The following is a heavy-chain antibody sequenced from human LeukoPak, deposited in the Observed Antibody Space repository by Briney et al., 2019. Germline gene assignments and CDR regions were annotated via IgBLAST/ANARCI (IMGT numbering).Heavy chain of an antibody. D-gene: IGHD5-12*01. CDR1: GFTFSRYA. Sequence: GGSLRLSCAASGFTFSRYAIHWVRQAPGKGLEWVSVISYDGSNKYYADSVKGRFTISRDNSKNTLYLQMNSLRAEDTAVYYCAKDPVGGYGFTYFDYWGQGTLVTVSS. V-gene: IGHV3-30-3*02. CDR3: AKDPVGGYGFTYFDY. J-gene: IGHJ4*02. CDR2: ISYDGSNK.